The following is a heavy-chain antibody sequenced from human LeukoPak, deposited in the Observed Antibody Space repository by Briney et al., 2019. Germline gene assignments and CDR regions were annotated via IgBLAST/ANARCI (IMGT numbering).Heavy chain of an antibody. J-gene: IGHJ6*02. Sequence: GGSLRLSCASSGFTFSSYGMHWVRQAPGKGLEWVAVISYDGSNKYYADSVKGRFTISRDNSKNTLYLQMNSVRAEDTAVYYCEKCIKTEYYYYGMDVWGQGTTVTVSS. D-gene: IGHD3-10*01. CDR1: GFTFSSYG. V-gene: IGHV3-30*18. CDR2: ISYDGSNK. CDR3: EKCIKTEYYYYGMDV.